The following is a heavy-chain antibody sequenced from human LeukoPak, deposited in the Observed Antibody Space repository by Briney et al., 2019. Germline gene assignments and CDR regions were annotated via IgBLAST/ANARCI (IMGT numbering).Heavy chain of an antibody. V-gene: IGHV3-11*01. CDR1: GFTFGDYY. J-gene: IGHJ4*02. CDR3: ARVDTAMANY. D-gene: IGHD5-18*01. Sequence: GGSLRLSCAASGFTFGDYYMSWIRQAPGKGLEWVSYISSSGSTIYYADSVEGRFTISRDNAKNSLYLQMNSLRAEDTGVYYCARVDTAMANYWGQGTLVTVSS. CDR2: ISSSGSTI.